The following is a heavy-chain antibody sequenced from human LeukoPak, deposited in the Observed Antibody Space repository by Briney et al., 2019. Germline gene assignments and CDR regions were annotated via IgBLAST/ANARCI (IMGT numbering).Heavy chain of an antibody. V-gene: IGHV3-7*01. J-gene: IGHJ5*02. CDR3: ASFPDCFDP. CDR1: GFTFSSYS. CDR2: IKQDGSEK. Sequence: GGSLRLSCAASGFTFSSYSMNWVRQAPGKGLEWVANIKQDGSEKYYVDSVKGRFTISRDNAKNSLYMQMNSLRAEDTAVYYCASFPDCFDPWGQGTLVAVSS.